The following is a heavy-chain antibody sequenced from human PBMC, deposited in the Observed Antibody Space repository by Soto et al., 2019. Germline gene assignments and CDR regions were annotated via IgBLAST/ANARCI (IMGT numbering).Heavy chain of an antibody. CDR2: ISAYNGNT. V-gene: IGHV1-18*04. J-gene: IGHJ4*02. CDR3: AREFIAAAGSNYFDY. D-gene: IGHD6-13*01. CDR1: GYTFTSYG. Sequence: SVKVSCKASGYTFTSYGISWVRQAPGQGLEWMGWISAYNGNTNYAQKLQGRVTMTTDTSTSTAYMELRSLRSDDTAVYYCAREFIAAAGSNYFDYWGQGTLVTVSS.